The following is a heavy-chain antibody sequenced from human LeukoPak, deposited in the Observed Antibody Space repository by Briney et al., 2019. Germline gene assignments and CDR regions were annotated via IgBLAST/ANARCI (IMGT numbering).Heavy chain of an antibody. CDR2: IIPIFGTA. CDR3: ALLGYCSSTSCYGY. Sequence: SVKFSCKASGGTFSSYAISWVRQAPGQGLEWMGGIIPIFGTANYAQKFQGRVTITADESTSTAYMELSSLRSEDTAVYYCALLGYCSSTSCYGYWGQGTLVTVSS. CDR1: GGTFSSYA. J-gene: IGHJ4*02. D-gene: IGHD2-2*01. V-gene: IGHV1-69*13.